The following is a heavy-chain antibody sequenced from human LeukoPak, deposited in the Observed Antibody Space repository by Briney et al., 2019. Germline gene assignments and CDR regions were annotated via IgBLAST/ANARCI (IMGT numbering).Heavy chain of an antibody. V-gene: IGHV5-51*01. CDR2: IYPGDSET. D-gene: IGHD3-22*01. CDR1: GYIFTNYR. Sequence: GESLKISCRASGYIFTNYRIAWVRQMPGKGLEWMGIIYPGDSETTNSPSFQGKDTISAEQSIRAAYLQWDTLKASDTAMYYCARLDEGFYYDGTGFNFWGQGTLVTVSS. CDR3: ARLDEGFYYDGTGFNF. J-gene: IGHJ4*02.